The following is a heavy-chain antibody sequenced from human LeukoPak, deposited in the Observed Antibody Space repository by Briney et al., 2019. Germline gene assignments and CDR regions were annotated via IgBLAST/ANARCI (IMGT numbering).Heavy chain of an antibody. CDR2: IYYSGST. CDR1: GGSISSYY. CDR3: ARAPIVATTHYFDY. J-gene: IGHJ4*02. Sequence: SETLSLTCTVSGGSISSYYWSWIRQPPGKGLEWIGYIYYSGSTNYNPSLKSRVTISVDTSKNQFSLKLSSVTAADTAVYYCARAPIVATTHYFDYWGQGTLVTVSS. V-gene: IGHV4-59*01. D-gene: IGHD5-12*01.